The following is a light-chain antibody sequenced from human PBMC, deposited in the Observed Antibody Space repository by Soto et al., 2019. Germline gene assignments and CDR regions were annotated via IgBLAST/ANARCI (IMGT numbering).Light chain of an antibody. CDR1: SRDVGSYNL. J-gene: IGLJ3*02. CDR2: EGS. V-gene: IGLV2-23*01. CDR3: CSYAGSGTWV. Sequence: QSVLTQPASVSGSPGQSITISCTGTSRDVGSYNLVSWYQQHPGKAPKLMIYEGSKRPSGVSNRFSGSKSGNTASLTISGLQADDEADYYFCSYAGSGTWVFGGGTKLTVL.